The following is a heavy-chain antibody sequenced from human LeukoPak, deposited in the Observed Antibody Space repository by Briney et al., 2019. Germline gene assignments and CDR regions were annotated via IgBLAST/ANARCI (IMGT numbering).Heavy chain of an antibody. V-gene: IGHV4-59*06. J-gene: IGHJ5*02. Sequence: SETLSLTCTVSGGSISSYYWSWIRQPPGKGLEWIGYIYYSGSTYYNPSLKSRVTISVDTSKNQFSLKLSSVTAADTAVYYCARSASYYDILTGYYPGWFDPWGQGTLVTVSS. D-gene: IGHD3-9*01. CDR1: GGSISSYY. CDR2: IYYSGST. CDR3: ARSASYYDILTGYYPGWFDP.